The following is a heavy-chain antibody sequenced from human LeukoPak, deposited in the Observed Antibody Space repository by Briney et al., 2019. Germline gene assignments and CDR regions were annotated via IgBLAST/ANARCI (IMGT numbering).Heavy chain of an antibody. CDR2: INPNSGGT. J-gene: IGHJ4*02. Sequence: GASVKVSCKASGFTFTGYYMHWVRQAPGQGLEWMGWINPNSGGTNYAQKFQGRVTMTRDTSISTAYMGLSRLRSDDTAVYYCAREHEKRLGELSLSFGPEYYFDYWGQGTLVTVSS. CDR1: GFTFTGYY. V-gene: IGHV1-2*02. D-gene: IGHD3-16*02. CDR3: AREHEKRLGELSLSFGPEYYFDY.